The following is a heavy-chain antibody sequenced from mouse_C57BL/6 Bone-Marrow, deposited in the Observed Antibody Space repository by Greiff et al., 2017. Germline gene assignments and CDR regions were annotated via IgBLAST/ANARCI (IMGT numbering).Heavy chain of an antibody. Sequence: QVQLQQPGAELVKPGASVKVSCKASGYTFTSYWMHWVKQRPGQGLEWIGRIHPSDSDTNYNQKFKGKATLTVDKSSSTAYMQLSSLTSEDSAVYYCAMITTVKRSRYFDVWGTGTTVTVSS. V-gene: IGHV1-74*01. D-gene: IGHD1-1*01. J-gene: IGHJ1*03. CDR2: IHPSDSDT. CDR1: GYTFTSYW. CDR3: AMITTVKRSRYFDV.